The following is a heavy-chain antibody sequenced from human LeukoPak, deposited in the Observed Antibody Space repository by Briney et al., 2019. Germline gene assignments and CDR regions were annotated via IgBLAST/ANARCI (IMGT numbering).Heavy chain of an antibody. Sequence: GGSLRLSCAASGFTFSNFDMHWVRQAPGKGLEWVAVISNDGGNKYHTDSVKGRFTISRDNLKNTLYLQMTSLSVEDTAVYYCARDDGVWPGVPYYYYYYGMDVWGQGTTVTVSS. D-gene: IGHD3-10*01. CDR1: GFTFSNFD. V-gene: IGHV3-30*19. CDR3: ARDDGVWPGVPYYYYYYGMDV. CDR2: ISNDGGNK. J-gene: IGHJ6*02.